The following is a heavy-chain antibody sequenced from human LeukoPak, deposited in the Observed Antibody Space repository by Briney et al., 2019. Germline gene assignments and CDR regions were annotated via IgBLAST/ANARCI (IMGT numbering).Heavy chain of an antibody. V-gene: IGHV1-2*02. CDR3: ARAFDSRGRWYYYYYMDV. CDR1: GYTFTGYY. Sequence: GASVKVSCKASGYTFTGYYMHWVRQAPGQGLEWMGWINPNSGGTNYAQKFQGRVTMTTDTSTSTAYMELRSLRSDDTAVYYCARAFDSRGRWYYYYYMDVWGKGTTVIISS. CDR2: INPNSGGT. J-gene: IGHJ6*03. D-gene: IGHD3-22*01.